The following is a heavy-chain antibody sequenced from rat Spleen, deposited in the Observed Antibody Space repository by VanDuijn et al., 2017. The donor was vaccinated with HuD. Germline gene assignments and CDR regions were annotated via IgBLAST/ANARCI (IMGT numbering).Heavy chain of an antibody. Sequence: EVQLVESDGGLVQPGRSLKLSCAASGFTFDDYGMAWVRQTPKNGLEWIAFISYEGNITYYGDSVKGRFTISRDDAKSTLYLQMNSLRSEDTATYYCARLYYGFWYFDFWGPGTMVTVSS. D-gene: IGHD1-7*01. CDR2: ISYEGNIT. CDR3: ARLYYGFWYFDF. J-gene: IGHJ1*01. CDR1: GFTFDDYG. V-gene: IGHV5-22*01.